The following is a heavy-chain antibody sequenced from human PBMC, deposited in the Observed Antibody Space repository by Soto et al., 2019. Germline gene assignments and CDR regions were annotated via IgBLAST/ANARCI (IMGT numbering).Heavy chain of an antibody. CDR3: ARDLANQGVVWSVDY. CDR2: ISYDGSNK. CDR1: GFTFSSYA. D-gene: IGHD3-3*01. Sequence: PGGSLRLSCAASGFTFSSYAMHWVRQAPGKGLEWVAVISYDGSNKYYADSVKGRFTISRDNSKNTLYLQMNSLRAEDTAVYYCARDLANQGVVWSVDYWGQGTLVTVSS. V-gene: IGHV3-30-3*01. J-gene: IGHJ4*02.